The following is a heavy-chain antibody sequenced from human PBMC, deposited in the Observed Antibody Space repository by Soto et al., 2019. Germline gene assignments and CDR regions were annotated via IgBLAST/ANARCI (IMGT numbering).Heavy chain of an antibody. D-gene: IGHD3-22*01. V-gene: IGHV4-34*01. Sequence: SETLSLTCAVYGGSFSGHSWTWIRQSPGKGLEWIGDINHSGRVNYSPSLKSRVTISLDTSKNQFSLTLSAVTAADTAMYYCSTRAYDTNGYYRFDPWGQGTLVTSPQ. CDR3: STRAYDTNGYYRFDP. CDR2: INHSGRV. J-gene: IGHJ5*01. CDR1: GGSFSGHS.